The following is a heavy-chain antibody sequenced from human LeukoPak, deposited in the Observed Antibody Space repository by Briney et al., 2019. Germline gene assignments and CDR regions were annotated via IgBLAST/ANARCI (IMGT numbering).Heavy chain of an antibody. V-gene: IGHV4-39*01. CDR2: IYYSGST. J-gene: IGHJ6*03. CDR3: ARSRVILYYYYYMDV. CDR1: GGSISGSSYY. D-gene: IGHD2/OR15-2a*01. Sequence: SETLSLTCTVSGGSISGSSYYWGWIRQPPGKGLEWIGSIYYSGSTYYNPSLKSRVTISVDTSKNLFSLKLSSVTAADTAVYYCARSRVILYYYYYMDVWGKGTTVTVSS.